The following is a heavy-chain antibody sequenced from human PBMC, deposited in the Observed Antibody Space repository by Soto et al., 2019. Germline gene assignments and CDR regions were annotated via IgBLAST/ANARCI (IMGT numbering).Heavy chain of an antibody. Sequence: QLQLQESGSGLVKPSQTLSLTCAVSGGSISSGGYSWSWIRQPPGKGLEWIGYIYHSGSTYYNTSLKSRVTIAVDMSKNQFSLKLSSVTAADTAVYYCARAHYGDYGYGMDVWGQGTTVTVSS. J-gene: IGHJ6*02. V-gene: IGHV4-30-2*01. CDR1: GGSISSGGYS. D-gene: IGHD4-17*01. CDR2: IYHSGST. CDR3: ARAHYGDYGYGMDV.